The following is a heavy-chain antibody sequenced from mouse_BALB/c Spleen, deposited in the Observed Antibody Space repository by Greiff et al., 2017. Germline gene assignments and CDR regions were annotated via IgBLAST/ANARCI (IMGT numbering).Heavy chain of an antibody. Sequence: QVQLQESGPELVRPGVSVKISCKGSSYTFTDYAMHWVKQSHAKSLEWIGVISTYYGNTNYNQKFKGKATMTVDKSSSTAYMELARLTSEDSAVYYCARGCDYAMDYWGQGTSVTVSS. J-gene: IGHJ4*01. V-gene: IGHV1-67*01. CDR1: SYTFTDYA. CDR3: ARGCDYAMDY. CDR2: ISTYYGNT.